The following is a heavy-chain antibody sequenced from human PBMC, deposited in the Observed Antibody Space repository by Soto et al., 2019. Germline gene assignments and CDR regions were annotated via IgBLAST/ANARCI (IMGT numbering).Heavy chain of an antibody. CDR1: GGSISSYY. Sequence: TLSLTCTVSGGSISSYYWSWIRQPPGKGLEWIGYIYYSGSTNYNPSLKSRVTISVDTSKNQFSLKLSSVTAADTAVYYCARLSNWFDPWGQGTLVTVSS. J-gene: IGHJ5*02. CDR2: IYYSGST. V-gene: IGHV4-59*01. CDR3: ARLSNWFDP.